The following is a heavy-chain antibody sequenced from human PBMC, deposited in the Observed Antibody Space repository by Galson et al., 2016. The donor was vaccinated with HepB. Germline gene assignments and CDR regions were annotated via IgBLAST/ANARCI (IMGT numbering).Heavy chain of an antibody. CDR3: VQGSTAPAV. D-gene: IGHD2-2*01. CDR1: GFTFRNYG. CDR2: ISRSGHST. V-gene: IGHV3-23*01. J-gene: IGHJ6*04. Sequence: SLRLSCAASGFTFRNYGMTWVRQAPGKGLEVVSSISRSGHSTDYADSVKGRFTISRDNSKNTLSLQMNSLTADDTAIYYCVQGSTAPAVWGKGTTVTVSS.